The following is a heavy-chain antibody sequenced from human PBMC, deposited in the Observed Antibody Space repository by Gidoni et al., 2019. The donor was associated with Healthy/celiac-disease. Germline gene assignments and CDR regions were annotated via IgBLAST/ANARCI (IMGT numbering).Heavy chain of an antibody. Sequence: QVQLVQSGAEVKKPGSSVKLSCKASGGPFSSYALSWVRQAPGQGLEWMGGIIPILGTANYAQKFQGRVTITADESTSTAYMELSSLRSEDTAVYYCARGARINTAGDDYWGQGTLVTVSS. D-gene: IGHD1-20*01. CDR1: GGPFSSYA. CDR2: IIPILGTA. CDR3: ARGARINTAGDDY. V-gene: IGHV1-69*01. J-gene: IGHJ4*02.